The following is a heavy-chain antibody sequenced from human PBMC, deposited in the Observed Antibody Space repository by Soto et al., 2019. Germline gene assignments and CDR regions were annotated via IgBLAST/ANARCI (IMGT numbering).Heavy chain of an antibody. V-gene: IGHV1-18*01. D-gene: IGHD2-2*01. J-gene: IGHJ5*02. Sequence: QVQLVQSGAEVKKPGASVKVSCKASGYTFTSYGISWVRQAPGQGLEWMGWISADNGNTNYAQKLQGRVTMTTDTTTSTAYMELRSLRSYDTAVYYCATDCSSTTCYPWNWFDPWGQGTLVTVSS. CDR3: ATDCSSTTCYPWNWFDP. CDR1: GYTFTSYG. CDR2: ISADNGNT.